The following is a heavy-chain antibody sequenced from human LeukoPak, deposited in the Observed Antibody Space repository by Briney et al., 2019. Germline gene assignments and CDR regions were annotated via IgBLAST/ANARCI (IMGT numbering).Heavy chain of an antibody. CDR3: ARGNSGSYSQDWFDP. CDR1: GFTFDDYA. J-gene: IGHJ5*02. D-gene: IGHD1-26*01. Sequence: GGSLRLSCAASGFTFDDYAMHWVRQAPGKGLEWVSGISWNSGTIGYADFVKGRFTISRDNAKNSLYLQMNSLRDDDMALYYCARGNSGSYSQDWFDPWGQGTLVTASS. CDR2: ISWNSGTI. V-gene: IGHV3-9*03.